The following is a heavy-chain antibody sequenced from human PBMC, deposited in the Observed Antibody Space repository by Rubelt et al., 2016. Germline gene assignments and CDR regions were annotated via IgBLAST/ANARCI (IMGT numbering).Heavy chain of an antibody. D-gene: IGHD1-7*01. CDR1: GGSISSYY. V-gene: IGHV4-59*01. J-gene: IGHJ6*03. CDR3: ARGNWNYDFSYYYYMDV. CDR2: IYYSGST. Sequence: QLQLQESGPGLVKPSETLSLTCTVSGGSISSYYWSWIRQPPGKGLEWIGSIYYSGSTYYNPSLKRRGNIYVDTSKNQFSLKLSSVTAADTAVYYCARGNWNYDFSYYYYMDVWGKGTTVTVSS.